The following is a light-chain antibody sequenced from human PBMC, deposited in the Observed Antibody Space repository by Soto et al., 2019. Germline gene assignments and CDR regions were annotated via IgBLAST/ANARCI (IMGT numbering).Light chain of an antibody. CDR1: QTVRNNY. CDR3: QKYDSVPWS. V-gene: IGKV3-20*01. J-gene: IGKJ1*01. Sequence: EFVLTQSPGTLSLSPGERATLSCRASQTVRNNYLAWYQQKPGQAPRLLIYDASSRATGIPDRFSGGGSGKDFTLTISRLEPEDFATYFCQKYDSVPWSFGQGTRVEI. CDR2: DAS.